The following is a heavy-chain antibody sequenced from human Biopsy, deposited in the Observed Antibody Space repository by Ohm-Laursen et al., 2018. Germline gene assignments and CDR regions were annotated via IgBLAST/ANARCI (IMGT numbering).Heavy chain of an antibody. Sequence: TLSLTCTVSGGSISRYYWSWIRQPPGKGLEWIGYIYYSGSTNYNPFLKSRVTISVDTSKNQFSLRLSSVTAADTAVYYCARHPTHRIQQIDYWGQGTLVTVSS. D-gene: IGHD5-18*01. CDR3: ARHPTHRIQQIDY. J-gene: IGHJ4*02. CDR2: IYYSGST. CDR1: GGSISRYY. V-gene: IGHV4-59*08.